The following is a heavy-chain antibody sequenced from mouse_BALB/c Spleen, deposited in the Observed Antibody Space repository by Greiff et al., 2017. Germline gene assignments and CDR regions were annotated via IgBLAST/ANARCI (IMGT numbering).Heavy chain of an antibody. D-gene: IGHD2-1*01. CDR3: ARHEGGNYNYYAMDY. V-gene: IGHV5-12-1*01. CDR2: ISSGGGST. Sequence: DVKLVESGGGLVKPGGSLKLSCAASGFAFSSYDMSWVRQTPEKRLEWVAYISSGGGSTYYPDTVKGRFTISRDNAKNTLYLQMSSLKSEDTAMYYCARHEGGNYNYYAMDYWGQGTSVTVSS. J-gene: IGHJ4*01. CDR1: GFAFSSYD.